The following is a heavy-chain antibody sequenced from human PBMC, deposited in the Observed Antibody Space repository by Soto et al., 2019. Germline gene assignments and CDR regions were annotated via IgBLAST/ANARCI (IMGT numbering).Heavy chain of an antibody. D-gene: IGHD6-19*01. CDR3: ARDTGWSPFNWFDP. V-gene: IGHV3-21*01. J-gene: IGHJ5*02. CDR1: GFTFSSYS. CDR2: ISGSSNYI. Sequence: GALRLSCAASGFTFSSYSMNWVRQAPGKGLEWVSSISGSSNYIDYADSVKGRFTISRDNAKNSLFLQMNSLRAEDTAVYYCARDTGWSPFNWFDPWGQGTLVTVSS.